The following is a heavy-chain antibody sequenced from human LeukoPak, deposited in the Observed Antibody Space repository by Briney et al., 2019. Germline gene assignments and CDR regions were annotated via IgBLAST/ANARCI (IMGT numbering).Heavy chain of an antibody. CDR1: GGSISSYY. J-gene: IGHJ4*02. CDR2: IYYSGST. Sequence: SETLSLTCAVSGGSISSYYWSWIRQPPGKGLEWIGYIYYSGSTNYNPSLKSRVTMFVDMSKNQFSLRLSSVTAADTAVYYCARHRAYSSSSPFDYWGQGTLVTVSS. D-gene: IGHD6-6*01. V-gene: IGHV4-59*08. CDR3: ARHRAYSSSSPFDY.